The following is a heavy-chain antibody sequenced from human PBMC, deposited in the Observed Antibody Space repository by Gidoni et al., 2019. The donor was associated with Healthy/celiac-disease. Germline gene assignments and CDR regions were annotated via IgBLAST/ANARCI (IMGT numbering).Heavy chain of an antibody. Sequence: QVQLQESGPGLVKPSETLSLTCTVSGGSISSYSWSWIRQPPGKGLECIGYIYYSGSTNYNPSLKSRVTISVDTSKNQFSLKLSSVTAADTAVYYCATKLPGDYFDYWGQGTLVTVSS. CDR2: IYYSGST. V-gene: IGHV4-59*01. D-gene: IGHD2-15*01. CDR1: GGSISSYS. CDR3: ATKLPGDYFDY. J-gene: IGHJ4*02.